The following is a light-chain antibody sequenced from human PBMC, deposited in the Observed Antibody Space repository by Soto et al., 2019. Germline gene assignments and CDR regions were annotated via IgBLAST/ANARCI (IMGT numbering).Light chain of an antibody. Sequence: EIVMTQSPATLSVSPRERATLSCRASQTVSNNLAWYQQKPGRAPRLLIYNASARATGIPARFSGSGSGTEFTLTISSLQSEDFAVYYCQQYNNWPPYTFGQGTKLKIK. J-gene: IGKJ2*01. CDR2: NAS. V-gene: IGKV3-15*01. CDR1: QTVSNN. CDR3: QQYNNWPPYT.